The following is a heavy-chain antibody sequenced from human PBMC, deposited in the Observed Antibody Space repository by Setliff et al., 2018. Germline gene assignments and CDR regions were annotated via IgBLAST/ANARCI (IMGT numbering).Heavy chain of an antibody. CDR2: IYHSGSS. Sequence: SETLSLTCTVSGGSINSMSYYWGWIRQPPGKGLEWIGSIYHSGSSYYNPSLRSRVTISVDTSKNHFSLKLTSVTAADTAVYYCARDLYCGGHCYQLFDSWGQGTLVTVSS. CDR3: ARDLYCGGHCYQLFDS. D-gene: IGHD2-21*02. V-gene: IGHV4-39*02. CDR1: GGSINSMSYY. J-gene: IGHJ4*02.